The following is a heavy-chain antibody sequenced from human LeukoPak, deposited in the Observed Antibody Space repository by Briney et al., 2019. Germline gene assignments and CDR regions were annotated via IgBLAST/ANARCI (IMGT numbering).Heavy chain of an antibody. V-gene: IGHV3-23*01. CDR1: GFSFNNYA. D-gene: IGHD2/OR15-2a*01. CDR2: ISGSGGTT. Sequence: GGSLRLSCVASGFSFNNYAMTWVRQAPGKGLEWVAAISGSGGTTYYADAAKGRLTISRDNSKNTLYLQMNSLRAEDTAVYYCAREGPRGNSQFDYWGQGTLVTVSS. CDR3: AREGPRGNSQFDY. J-gene: IGHJ4*02.